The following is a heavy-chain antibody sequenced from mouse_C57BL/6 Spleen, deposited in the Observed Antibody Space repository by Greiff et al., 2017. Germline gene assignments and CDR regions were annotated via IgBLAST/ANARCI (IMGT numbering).Heavy chain of an antibody. Sequence: VQLQQSGAELVKPGASVKMSCKASGYTFTTYPIEWMKQNHGKSLEWIGNFHPYNDDTKYNEKFKGKATLTVEKSSSTVYLELSRLTSDDSAVYYGARHDSSGLAWFAYWGQGTLVTVSA. V-gene: IGHV1-47*01. CDR3: ARHDSSGLAWFAY. D-gene: IGHD3-2*02. CDR1: GYTFTTYP. J-gene: IGHJ3*01. CDR2: FHPYNDDT.